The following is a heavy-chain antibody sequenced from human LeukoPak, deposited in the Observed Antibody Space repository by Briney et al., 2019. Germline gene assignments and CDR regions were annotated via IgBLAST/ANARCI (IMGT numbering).Heavy chain of an antibody. CDR2: ISYDGSNK. CDR1: GFTFSSYA. CDR3: ARDTHAYPLPGTALDY. J-gene: IGHJ4*02. Sequence: GRPLRLSCAASGFTFSSYAMHWVRQAPGKGLEWVAVISYDGSNKYYADSVKGRFTISRDNSKNTLYLQMNSLRAEDTAVYYCARDTHAYPLPGTALDYWGQGTLVTVSS. V-gene: IGHV3-30*04. D-gene: IGHD5-18*01.